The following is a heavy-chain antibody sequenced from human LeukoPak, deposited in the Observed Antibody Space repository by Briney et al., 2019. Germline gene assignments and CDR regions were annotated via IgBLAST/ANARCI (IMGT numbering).Heavy chain of an antibody. CDR2: IYPGDSDT. CDR1: GYSFTSYW. CDR3: ARHLLSGNGAFDI. V-gene: IGHV5-51*01. J-gene: IGHJ3*02. Sequence: GESLKISCKGSGYSFTSYWIGWVRQMPGKGLEWMGIIYPGDSDTRYSPSFQGQVTISADKSISTAYLQWSSLEASDTAMHYCARHLLSGNGAFDIWGQGTMVTVSS. D-gene: IGHD2-8*02.